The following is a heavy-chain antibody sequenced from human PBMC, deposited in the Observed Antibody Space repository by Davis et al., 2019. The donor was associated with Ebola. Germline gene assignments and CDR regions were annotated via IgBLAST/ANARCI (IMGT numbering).Heavy chain of an antibody. CDR3: CTVSREA. J-gene: IGHJ4*02. Sequence: GESLTISCAVSGFNFSHYAISWVRQAPGKGLEWVGRIKSEADGGTTDYAVSVKGRFTISRDNSKNTLFLQMSGLKIEDSGVYCCCTVSREAWGQGTLVTVST. V-gene: IGHV3-15*01. CDR2: IKSEADGGTT. CDR1: GFNFSHYA.